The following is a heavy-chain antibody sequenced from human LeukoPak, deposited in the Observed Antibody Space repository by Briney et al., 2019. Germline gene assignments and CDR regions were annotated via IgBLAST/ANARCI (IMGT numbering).Heavy chain of an antibody. J-gene: IGHJ3*02. CDR2: IRYDGSNK. CDR3: ARSPVGYCSGGSCYTPPAHAFDI. CDR1: GFTFSSYG. V-gene: IGHV3-30*02. D-gene: IGHD2-15*01. Sequence: GGSLRLSCAASGFTFSSYGMHWVRQAPGKGLEWVAFIRYDGSNKYYADSVKGRFTISRDNSKNTLYLQMSSLRAEDTAVYYCARSPVGYCSGGSCYTPPAHAFDIWGQGTMVTVSS.